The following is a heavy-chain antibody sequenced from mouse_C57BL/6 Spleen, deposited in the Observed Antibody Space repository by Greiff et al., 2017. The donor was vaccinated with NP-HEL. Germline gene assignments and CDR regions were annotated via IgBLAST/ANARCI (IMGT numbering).Heavy chain of an antibody. CDR3: ARDTTDYPFAY. V-gene: IGHV3-6*01. CDR2: ISYDGSN. J-gene: IGHJ3*01. CDR1: GYSITSGYY. D-gene: IGHD1-1*01. Sequence: EVQLQQSGPGLVKPSQSLSLTCSVTGYSITSGYYWNWIRQFPGNKLEWMGSISYDGSNNYNPSLKNRISITRDTSKNQFFLKLNSVTTEDTATYYCARDTTDYPFAYWGQGTLVTVSA.